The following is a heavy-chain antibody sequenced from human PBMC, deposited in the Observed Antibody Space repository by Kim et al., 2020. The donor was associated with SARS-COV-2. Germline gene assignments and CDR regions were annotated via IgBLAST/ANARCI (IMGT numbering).Heavy chain of an antibody. Sequence: ASVKVSCKASGYTFTGFAINWVRQAPGQGLEWLGWINTNTGNPTFARGFTGRFVFSLDTSVTTAYLQISSLKPDDTALYYCARGKGLAARLGWDRHWFDPWGQGTLVTVSS. CDR2: INTNTGNP. CDR1: GYTFTGFA. J-gene: IGHJ5*02. V-gene: IGHV7-4-1*02. CDR3: ARGKGLAARLGWDRHWFDP. D-gene: IGHD6-6*01.